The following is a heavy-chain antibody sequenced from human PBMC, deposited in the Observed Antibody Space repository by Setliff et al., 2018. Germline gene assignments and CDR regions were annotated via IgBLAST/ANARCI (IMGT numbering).Heavy chain of an antibody. CDR3: ARDREGDGNYYMDV. V-gene: IGHV3-74*01. CDR2: INGDESTT. D-gene: IGHD1-1*01. CDR1: GFSFSTYW. Sequence: GGSLRLSCAASGFSFSTYWMHWVRQVPGKGLVWVSRINGDESTTNYGGSMKGRFTISRDNAKNTVYLQMNSLRAEDTAVYYCARDREGDGNYYMDVWGKGTTVTVSS. J-gene: IGHJ6*03.